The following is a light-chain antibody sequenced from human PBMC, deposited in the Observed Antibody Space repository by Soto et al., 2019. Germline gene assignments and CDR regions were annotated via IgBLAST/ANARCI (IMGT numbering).Light chain of an antibody. CDR3: QQYNSYSLLN. CDR2: GAS. Sequence: EIVMTQSPATLSVSPGERATLSCRASQSVSSNLAWYQQKPGQAPRLLIYGASTMATGIPSRFSGSGSGTEFTLTISSLQPDDFATYYCQQYNSYSLLNFGGGTKVDIK. CDR1: QSVSSN. J-gene: IGKJ4*01. V-gene: IGKV3-15*01.